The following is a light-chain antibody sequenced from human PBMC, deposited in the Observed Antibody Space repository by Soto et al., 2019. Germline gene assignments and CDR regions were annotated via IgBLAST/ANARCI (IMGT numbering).Light chain of an antibody. CDR1: QRVSSSD. J-gene: IGKJ1*01. CDR2: GAS. V-gene: IGKV3-20*01. CDR3: QHDASSRT. Sequence: EIVLTQSPGTLSLSPGERATLSCRASQRVSSSDLAWYQHRPGQVPNLLIYGASNRASGIPDRFSGSGSGTDFTLTISELQPEDFAVYYCQHDASSRTFGQGTKVEF.